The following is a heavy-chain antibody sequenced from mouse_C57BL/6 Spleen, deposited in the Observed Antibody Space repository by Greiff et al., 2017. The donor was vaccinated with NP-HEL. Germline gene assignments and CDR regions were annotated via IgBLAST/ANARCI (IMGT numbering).Heavy chain of an antibody. V-gene: IGHV5-17*01. Sequence: DVMLVESGGGLVKPGGSLKLSCAASGFTFSDYGMHWVRQAPEKGLEWVAYISSGSSTIYYADTVKGRFTISRDNAKNTLFLQMTSLRSEDTAMYYCARKYGNGYFDVWGTGTTVTASS. D-gene: IGHD2-10*02. CDR1: GFTFSDYG. CDR3: ARKYGNGYFDV. CDR2: ISSGSSTI. J-gene: IGHJ1*03.